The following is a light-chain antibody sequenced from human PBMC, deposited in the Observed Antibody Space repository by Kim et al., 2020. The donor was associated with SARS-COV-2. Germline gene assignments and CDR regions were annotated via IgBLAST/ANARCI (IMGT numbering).Light chain of an antibody. CDR3: QHYNSYSGI. V-gene: IGKV1-5*01. CDR2: DAS. CDR1: QSNRTW. J-gene: IGKJ2*01. Sequence: SASVGDRVTLTCRDSQSNRTWLAWYQQKPGKAPKVLIYDASNLESGVPSRFSGSASGTEFTLTISSLQPDDFATYYCQHYNSYSGIFGQGTKLEI.